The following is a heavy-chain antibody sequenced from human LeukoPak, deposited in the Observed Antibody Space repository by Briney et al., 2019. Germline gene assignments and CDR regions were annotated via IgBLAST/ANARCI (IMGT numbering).Heavy chain of an antibody. J-gene: IGHJ4*02. CDR2: ISYDGSNK. Sequence: PGRSLRLSCAASGFTFSSYAMHWVRQAPGKGLEWVAVISYDGSNKYYADSVKGRFTISRDNSKNTLYLQMNSLRAEDTAVYYCAREGRIYYYGSGSYFDYWGQGTLVTVSS. D-gene: IGHD3-10*01. CDR1: GFTFSSYA. V-gene: IGHV3-30*04. CDR3: AREGRIYYYGSGSYFDY.